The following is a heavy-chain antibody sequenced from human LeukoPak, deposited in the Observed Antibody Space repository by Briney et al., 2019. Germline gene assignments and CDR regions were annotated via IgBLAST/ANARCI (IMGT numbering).Heavy chain of an antibody. CDR2: INSDGSTT. CDR1: GFTFSDYW. Sequence: GGSLRLSCEASGFTFSDYWMHWVRQAPGKGLLWVSGINSDGSTTTYADSVKGRFTISRDNAKNTLYLQMDSLRAEDTAVYHCARIPIGFGELGNYWGQGTLATVSS. CDR3: ARIPIGFGELGNY. V-gene: IGHV3-74*01. J-gene: IGHJ4*02. D-gene: IGHD3-10*01.